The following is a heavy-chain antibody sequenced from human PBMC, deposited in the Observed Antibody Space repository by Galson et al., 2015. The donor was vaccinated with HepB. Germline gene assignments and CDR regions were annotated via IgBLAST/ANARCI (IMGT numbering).Heavy chain of an antibody. CDR2: IDVGSGNT. J-gene: IGHJ4*02. V-gene: IGHV1-58*01. CDR3: AASEDIAVVPAAPDY. Sequence: SVKVSCKASGFTFTSSAVQWVRQARGQRLEWIGWIDVGSGNTNYAQKFQERVTITRDMSTSTAYMEVSSLRSEDTAVYYCAASEDIAVVPAAPDYWGQGTLVTVSA. D-gene: IGHD2-2*01. CDR1: GFTFTSSA.